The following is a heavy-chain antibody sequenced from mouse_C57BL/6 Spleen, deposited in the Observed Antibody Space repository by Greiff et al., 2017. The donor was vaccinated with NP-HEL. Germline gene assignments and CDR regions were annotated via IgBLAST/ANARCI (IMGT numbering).Heavy chain of an antibody. D-gene: IGHD1-1*01. Sequence: QVQLQQSGAELVRPGASVTLSCKASGYTFTDYEMHWVKQTPVHGLEWIGAIDPETGGTAYNQKFKGKAILTADKSSSTAYMELRSLTSEDSAVYYCTRLDTTVVAYYAMDYWGQGTSVTVAS. V-gene: IGHV1-15*01. CDR2: IDPETGGT. CDR3: TRLDTTVVAYYAMDY. J-gene: IGHJ4*01. CDR1: GYTFTDYE.